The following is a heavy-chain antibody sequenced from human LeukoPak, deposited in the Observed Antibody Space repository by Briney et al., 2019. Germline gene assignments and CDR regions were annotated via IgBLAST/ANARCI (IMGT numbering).Heavy chain of an antibody. Sequence: SETLSLTCTGSGGSISSYYWSWIRQPPGKGLEWIGYIYYSGSTNYNPSLKSRVTISVDTSKNQFSLKLSSVTAADTAVYYCARGGITGTNRYFDYWGQGTLVTVSS. J-gene: IGHJ4*02. CDR1: GGSISSYY. CDR2: IYYSGST. V-gene: IGHV4-59*01. CDR3: ARGGITGTNRYFDY. D-gene: IGHD1-20*01.